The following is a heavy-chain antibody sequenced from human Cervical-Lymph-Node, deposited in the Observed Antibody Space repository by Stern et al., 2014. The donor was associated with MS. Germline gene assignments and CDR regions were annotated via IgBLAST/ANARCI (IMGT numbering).Heavy chain of an antibody. J-gene: IGHJ4*02. Sequence: QVQLQESGPGLVKPSQTVSLTCTVSGASVSSTVYYWSWIRQHPGEGLEWIGYIYNTGNTYYNPSLKIRVTISVDTSKNHFSLRLNSVTAADTAVYYCARGATINDFDYWGQGTLVTVSS. CDR3: ARGATINDFDY. CDR1: GASVSSTVYY. CDR2: IYNTGNT. V-gene: IGHV4-31*03. D-gene: IGHD5-12*01.